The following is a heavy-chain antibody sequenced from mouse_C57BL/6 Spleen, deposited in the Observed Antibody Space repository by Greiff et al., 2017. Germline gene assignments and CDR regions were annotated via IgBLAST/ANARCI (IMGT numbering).Heavy chain of an antibody. CDR2: IDPSDSET. V-gene: IGHV1-52*01. CDR1: GYTFTSYW. J-gene: IGHJ2*01. CDR3: ARSADGCYFDY. D-gene: IGHD2-3*01. Sequence: QVQLQQPGAELVRPGSSVKLSCKASGYTFTSYWMHWVKQRPIQGLEWIGNIDPSDSETNYNQKFKDKATLTVDKSSSTAYMQLSSLTSEDSAVYYCARSADGCYFDYWGQGTTLTVSS.